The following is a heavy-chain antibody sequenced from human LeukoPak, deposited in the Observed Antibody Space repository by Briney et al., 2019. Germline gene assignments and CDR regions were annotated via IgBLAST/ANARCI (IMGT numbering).Heavy chain of an antibody. CDR3: ARAREITVSGTDYFDY. D-gene: IGHD6-19*01. Sequence: GGSLRLSCAVSGFTFSNYWMTWVRQAPGKGLEWVANIKHDGSGPSYLDSVRGRFTISRDSARNSLSLQMTSLRAEDTAVYYCARAREITVSGTDYFDYWGQGTLVTVSS. V-gene: IGHV3-7*01. CDR1: GFTFSNYW. J-gene: IGHJ4*02. CDR2: IKHDGSGP.